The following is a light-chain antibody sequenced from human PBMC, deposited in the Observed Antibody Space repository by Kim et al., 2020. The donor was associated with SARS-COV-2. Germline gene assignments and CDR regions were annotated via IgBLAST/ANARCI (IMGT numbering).Light chain of an antibody. V-gene: IGKV3-15*01. CDR3: QQYNKWPPT. CDR1: QSVRSN. CDR2: DAS. Sequence: EIVMTQSPASLSVSPGERATLSCWTSQSVRSNLAWYQQKPGQAPRLLIYDASTRAAGIPARFSGSGSGTEFTFTISSLQSEDFAVYSCQQYNKWPPTFGQGTKVDIK. J-gene: IGKJ1*01.